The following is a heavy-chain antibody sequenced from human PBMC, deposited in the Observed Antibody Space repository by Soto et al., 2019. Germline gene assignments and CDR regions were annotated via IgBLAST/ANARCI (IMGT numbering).Heavy chain of an antibody. CDR2: ISGSGVST. CDR3: AKPGYCSGGSCYTRAPFDY. V-gene: IGHV3-23*01. Sequence: EVQLLQSGGGLVQPGGSLRLSCAASGFSFSSNAMSWVRQAPEKGLEWVSAISGSGVSTYYADSVKGRFTISRDNSKNTLYLQMNSLRGEDTAVYYCAKPGYCSGGSCYTRAPFDYWGQGTLVTVSS. CDR1: GFSFSSNA. J-gene: IGHJ4*02. D-gene: IGHD2-15*01.